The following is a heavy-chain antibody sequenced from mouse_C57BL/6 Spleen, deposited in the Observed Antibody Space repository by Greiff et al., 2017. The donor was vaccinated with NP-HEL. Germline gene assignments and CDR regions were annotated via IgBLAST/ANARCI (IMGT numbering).Heavy chain of an antibody. J-gene: IGHJ2*01. D-gene: IGHD3-3*01. CDR1: GYSFTGYY. CDR2: INPSTGGT. Sequence: EVKLQQSGPELVKPGASVKISCKASGYSFTGYYMNWVKQSPEKSLEWIGEINPSTGGTTYNQKFKAKATLTVDKSSSTAYMQLKSLTSEDSAVYYCARGLDHFDYWGQGTTLTVSS. CDR3: ARGLDHFDY. V-gene: IGHV1-42*01.